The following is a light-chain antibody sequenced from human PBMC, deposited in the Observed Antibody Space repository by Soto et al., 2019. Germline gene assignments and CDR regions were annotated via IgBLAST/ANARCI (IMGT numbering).Light chain of an antibody. CDR3: QQHYSNPPT. CDR1: QSVLYSSDKKNY. V-gene: IGKV4-1*01. J-gene: IGKJ4*01. CDR2: WAS. Sequence: DIAMTQSPDSLAVSLGERATINCKSSQSVLYSSDKKNYLTWYQQKPGQPPKLLIYWASTRETGVPDRFSGSESGTDFALTISRQQAEDVAVYCCQQHYSNPPTFGGGTKVEIK.